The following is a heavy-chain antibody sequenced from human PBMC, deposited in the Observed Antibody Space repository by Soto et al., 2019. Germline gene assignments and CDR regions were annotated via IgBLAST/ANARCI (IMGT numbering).Heavy chain of an antibody. Sequence: QVQLQEAGPGLVKPSETLSLTCYVSGGSISSYYWNWIRQPPGKGLEWIAHIYNIGNTNYNPSLSSRVTISMDTSKNQFSLKMTSVTAADTAVYYCARRGTGRYLDVWGQGTTVTVSS. J-gene: IGHJ6*02. CDR3: ARRGTGRYLDV. D-gene: IGHD3-16*01. CDR2: IYNIGNT. CDR1: GGSISSYY. V-gene: IGHV4-59*08.